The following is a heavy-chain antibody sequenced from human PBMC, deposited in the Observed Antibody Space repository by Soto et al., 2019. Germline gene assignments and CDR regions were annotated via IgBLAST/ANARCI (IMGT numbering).Heavy chain of an antibody. V-gene: IGHV5-51*01. CDR1: GYSFTSYW. Sequence: GESLKISCKGSGYSFTSYWIGWVRQMPGKGLEWMGIIYPGDSDTRYSPSFQGQVTISADKSISTAYLQWSSLKASDTAMYYCARSIGGVPAAPGAFDIWGQGTMVTVSS. CDR3: ARSIGGVPAAPGAFDI. CDR2: IYPGDSDT. D-gene: IGHD2-2*01. J-gene: IGHJ3*02.